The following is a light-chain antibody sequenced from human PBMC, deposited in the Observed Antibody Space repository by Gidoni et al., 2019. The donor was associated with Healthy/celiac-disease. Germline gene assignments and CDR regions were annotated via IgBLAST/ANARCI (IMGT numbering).Light chain of an antibody. J-gene: IGKJ4*01. CDR2: GAS. V-gene: IGKV3-15*01. CDR3: KQYNNWPPLT. CDR1: QSVSST. Sequence: EIVMTQSPATLSVSPGERATLSCRASQSVSSTLAWYQQKPGQAPRLLIYGASTRATGIPARFSGRGSGTEFTLTISSLQSEDFAVYYCKQYNNWPPLTFGGGTKVEIK.